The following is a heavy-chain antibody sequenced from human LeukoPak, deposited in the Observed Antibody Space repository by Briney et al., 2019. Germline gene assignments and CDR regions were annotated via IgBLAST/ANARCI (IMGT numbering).Heavy chain of an antibody. V-gene: IGHV1-18*01. CDR1: GYIFTSYG. Sequence: GASVKVSCKASGYIFTSYGISWVRQAPGQGLEWMGWISAYNGNTNYAQKLQGRVTMTTDTSTSTAYMELRSLRSDDTAVYYCARSDCSGGSCHIDYWGQGTLVTVSS. CDR3: ARSDCSGGSCHIDY. D-gene: IGHD2-15*01. J-gene: IGHJ4*02. CDR2: ISAYNGNT.